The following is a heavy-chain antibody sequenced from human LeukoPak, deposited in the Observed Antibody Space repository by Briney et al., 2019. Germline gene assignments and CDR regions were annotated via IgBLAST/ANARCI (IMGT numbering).Heavy chain of an antibody. V-gene: IGHV1-18*01. D-gene: IGHD6-19*01. CDR2: ICAYNGNT. CDR3: AREDSSGYYFDY. J-gene: IGHJ4*02. Sequence: ASVKVSCKASGYTFTSYGISWVRQAPGQGLEWMGWICAYNGNTNYAQKLQGRVTMTTDTSTSTAYTELGSLRSDDTAVYYCAREDSSGYYFDYWGQGTLVTVSS. CDR1: GYTFTSYG.